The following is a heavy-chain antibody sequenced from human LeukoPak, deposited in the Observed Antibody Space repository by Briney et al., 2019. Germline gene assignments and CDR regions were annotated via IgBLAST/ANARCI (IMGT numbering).Heavy chain of an antibody. D-gene: IGHD6-19*01. CDR3: AKKVHKTAAGLGCDY. Sequence: GGSLRLSCAASGFTFSDYATSWVRQSPGKGLEWVSAISASGVSTYYADSVKGRFTISRDNSKDSLYLQMSSLRAEDTALYYCAKKVHKTAAGLGCDYWGQGTLVAVSS. J-gene: IGHJ4*02. CDR2: ISASGVST. CDR1: GFTFSDYA. V-gene: IGHV3-23*01.